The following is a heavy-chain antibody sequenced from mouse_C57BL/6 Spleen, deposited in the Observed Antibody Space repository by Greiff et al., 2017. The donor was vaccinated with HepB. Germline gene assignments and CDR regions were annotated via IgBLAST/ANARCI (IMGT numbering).Heavy chain of an antibody. Sequence: VQLQQSGAELVKPGASVKLSCKASGYTFTSYWMHWVKQRPGQGLEWIGMIHPNSGSTNYNEKFKSKATLTVDKSSSTAYMQLSSLTSEDSAVYYCAVTTDWYFDVWGTGTTVTVSS. V-gene: IGHV1-64*01. CDR1: GYTFTSYW. CDR2: IHPNSGST. D-gene: IGHD1-1*01. J-gene: IGHJ1*03. CDR3: AVTTDWYFDV.